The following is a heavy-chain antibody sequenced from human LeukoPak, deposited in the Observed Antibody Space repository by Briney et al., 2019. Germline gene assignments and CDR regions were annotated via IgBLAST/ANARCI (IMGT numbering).Heavy chain of an antibody. Sequence: QPGRSLRLSCAASGFTFSSYGMHWVRQAPGKGLEWVAVISYDGSNKYYADSVKGRFTISRDNSKNTLYLQMNNLRAEDTAVYYCAKDAMSRGFDYWGQGTLVTVSS. V-gene: IGHV3-30*18. J-gene: IGHJ4*02. CDR3: AKDAMSRGFDY. D-gene: IGHD2-21*01. CDR1: GFTFSSYG. CDR2: ISYDGSNK.